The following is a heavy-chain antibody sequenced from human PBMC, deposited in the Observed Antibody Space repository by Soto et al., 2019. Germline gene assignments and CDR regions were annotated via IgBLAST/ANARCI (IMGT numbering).Heavy chain of an antibody. Sequence: ASVKVSCKASGYTFTGYYMHWVRQAPGRGLEWMGWINPNSGGTNYAQKFQGWVTMTRDTSISTAYMELSRLRSDDTAVYYCARSERIYYYYYMDVWGKGTTVTVSS. V-gene: IGHV1-2*04. CDR2: INPNSGGT. J-gene: IGHJ6*03. CDR1: GYTFTGYY. CDR3: ARSERIYYYYYMDV.